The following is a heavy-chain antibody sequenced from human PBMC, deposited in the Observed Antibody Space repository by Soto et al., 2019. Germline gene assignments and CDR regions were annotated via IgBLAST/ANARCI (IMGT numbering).Heavy chain of an antibody. CDR3: ARGGFICDFWSGYYYTQSNYYYYYMDV. J-gene: IGHJ6*03. CDR1: GYTFTSYG. CDR2: ISAYNGNT. V-gene: IGHV1-18*01. Sequence: QVQLVQSGAEVKKPGASVKVSCKASGYTFTSYGISWVRQAPGQGLEWMGWISAYNGNTNYAQKLQGRVTMTTDTSTSRVYLELRSLRSDDTAVYYCARGGFICDFWSGYYYTQSNYYYYYMDVWGKGTTVTVSS. D-gene: IGHD3-3*01.